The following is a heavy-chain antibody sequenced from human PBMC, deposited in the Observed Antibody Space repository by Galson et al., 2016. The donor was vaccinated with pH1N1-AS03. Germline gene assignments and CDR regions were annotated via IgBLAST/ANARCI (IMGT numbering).Heavy chain of an antibody. Sequence: SVKVSCKASGYTFPTYGVSWVRQAPGQGLEWMGWISGYDDDTNYAQNVAGRVTMTTDKSTSTVYMELRSLRSDDTAVYYCARDRGFRPDTFGIWGQGTWVTVSS. CDR1: GYTFPTYG. J-gene: IGHJ3*02. D-gene: IGHD2-15*01. CDR2: ISGYDDDT. V-gene: IGHV1-18*04. CDR3: ARDRGFRPDTFGI.